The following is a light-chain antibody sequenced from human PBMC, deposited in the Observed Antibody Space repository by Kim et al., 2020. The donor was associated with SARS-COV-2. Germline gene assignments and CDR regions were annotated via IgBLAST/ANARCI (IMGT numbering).Light chain of an antibody. CDR1: KLVDKY. CDR2: LDS. J-gene: IGLJ2*01. CDR3: QAWDSSTVV. V-gene: IGLV3-1*01. Sequence: GSPGQTASITCSGDKLVDKYACWYQQKPRPSPVLVIYLDSKRPSGIPERFSGATSGNTATLTICGTQGMDEADYYCQAWDSSTVVFGGGTQLTVL.